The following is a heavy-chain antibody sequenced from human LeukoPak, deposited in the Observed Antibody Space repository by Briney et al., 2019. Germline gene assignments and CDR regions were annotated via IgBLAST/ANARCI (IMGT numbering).Heavy chain of an antibody. CDR3: ARGTIAAAGYYYFDY. CDR2: MSSGGST. CDR1: GFSFSNYA. D-gene: IGHD6-13*01. Sequence: GGSLRLSCAASGFSFSNYAMTWVRQAPGKGLEWVSGMSSGGSTHYADSVKGRFTISRDNSKDTLYLQMNGLRAEDTAVYYCARGTIAAAGYYYFDYWGQGTQVTVSS. V-gene: IGHV3-23*01. J-gene: IGHJ4*02.